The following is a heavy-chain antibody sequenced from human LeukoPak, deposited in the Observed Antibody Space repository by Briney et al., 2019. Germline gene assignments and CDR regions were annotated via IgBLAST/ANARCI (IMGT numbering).Heavy chain of an antibody. Sequence: GGSLRLSCAASGFAFSSYWMHWVRQAPGKGLVWVSHINTDGTTTTYADSVKGRFTISRDNAKNTLYLQMNSLSAEDTAVYYCARDRLDSSGWYRAGDYWGQGTLVTVSS. D-gene: IGHD6-13*01. CDR1: GFAFSSYW. V-gene: IGHV3-74*01. CDR2: INTDGTTT. J-gene: IGHJ4*02. CDR3: ARDRLDSSGWYRAGDY.